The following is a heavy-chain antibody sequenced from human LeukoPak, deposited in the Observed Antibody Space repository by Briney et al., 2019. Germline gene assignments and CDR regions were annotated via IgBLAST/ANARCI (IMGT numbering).Heavy chain of an antibody. J-gene: IGHJ5*02. V-gene: IGHV1-18*01. Sequence: ASVKVSCKASGYTFTSYAISWVRQAPGQGLEWMGWISAYNGNTNYAQKLQGRVTMTTDTSTSTAYMELRSLRSDDTAVYYCARSTTKHYVNWFDPWGQGTLVTVSS. CDR1: GYTFTSYA. CDR2: ISAYNGNT. CDR3: ARSTTKHYVNWFDP. D-gene: IGHD2/OR15-2a*01.